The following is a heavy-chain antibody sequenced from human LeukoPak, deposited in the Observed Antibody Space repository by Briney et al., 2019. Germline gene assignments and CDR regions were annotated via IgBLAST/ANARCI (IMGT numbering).Heavy chain of an antibody. V-gene: IGHV3-64*01. D-gene: IGHD1-1*01. CDR1: GFTFSSYA. Sequence: GGSLRLSCAASGFTFSSYAMHRVRQAPGKGLEYVSAISSNGGSTYYANSVKGRFTISRDNSKNTLYLQMGSLRAEDMAVYYCARWVEGTTYFDYWGQGTLVTVSS. J-gene: IGHJ4*02. CDR3: ARWVEGTTYFDY. CDR2: ISSNGGST.